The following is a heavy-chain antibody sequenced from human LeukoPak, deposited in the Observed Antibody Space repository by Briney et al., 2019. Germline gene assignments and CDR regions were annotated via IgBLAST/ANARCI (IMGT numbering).Heavy chain of an antibody. CDR1: GFTFSSYT. CDR3: VRDALGESGAGGY. D-gene: IGHD3-10*01. CDR2: ISPSGSST. V-gene: IGHV3-21*01. Sequence: GGSLRLSCAASGFTFSSYTMTWVRQAPGKGLEWIASISPSGSSTFHADSVKGRFIISRSNARNSVSLQMSSLRAEDTAMYFCVRDALGESGAGGYWGQGTLVTVS. J-gene: IGHJ4*02.